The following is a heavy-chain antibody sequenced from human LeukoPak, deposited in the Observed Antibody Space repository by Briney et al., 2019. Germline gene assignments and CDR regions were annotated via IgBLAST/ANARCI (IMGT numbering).Heavy chain of an antibody. V-gene: IGHV1-69*04. Sequence: GASVKVSCKASGGTFSSYAISWVRQAPGQGLEWMGRIIPILGIANYAQKFQGRVTITADKSTSTAYMELSSLRSEDTAVYYCARDGGYSYGYVKRPYYFDYWGQGTLVTVSS. D-gene: IGHD5-18*01. CDR3: ARDGGYSYGYVKRPYYFDY. CDR1: GGTFSSYA. J-gene: IGHJ4*02. CDR2: IIPILGIA.